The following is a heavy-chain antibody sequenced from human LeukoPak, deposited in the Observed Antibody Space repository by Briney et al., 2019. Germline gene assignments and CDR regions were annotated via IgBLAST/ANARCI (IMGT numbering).Heavy chain of an antibody. CDR3: ATGWFYGTNTYSRARQLGY. J-gene: IGHJ4*02. D-gene: IGHD2-8*01. CDR1: GYAFTSYD. CDR2: MNPNSGDT. Sequence: ASVKVSCKASGYAFTSYDINWVRPATGQGLEWMGWMNPNSGDTGYAQKFQGRVTMTRDTSISTAYMELSGLRSEDTAVYYCATGWFYGTNTYSRARQLGYWGQGSLVTVSS. V-gene: IGHV1-8*01.